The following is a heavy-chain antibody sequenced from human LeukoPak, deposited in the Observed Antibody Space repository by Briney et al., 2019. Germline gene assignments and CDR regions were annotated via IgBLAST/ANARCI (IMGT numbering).Heavy chain of an antibody. J-gene: IGHJ4*02. D-gene: IGHD3-22*01. Sequence: GGSLRLSCAASGFTFSSYAMSWVRQAPGKGLEWVSAISGSGGSTYYADSVKGRFTISRDNSKNTLYLQMNSLRAEDTAVYYCVKDSDYYDSSGFSGGDYWGQGTLVTVSS. CDR2: ISGSGGST. CDR3: VKDSDYYDSSGFSGGDY. V-gene: IGHV3-23*01. CDR1: GFTFSSYA.